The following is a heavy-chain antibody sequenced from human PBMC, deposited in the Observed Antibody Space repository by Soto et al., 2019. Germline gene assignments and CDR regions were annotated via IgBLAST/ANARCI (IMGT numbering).Heavy chain of an antibody. J-gene: IGHJ5*02. CDR3: ARHGFYGDYSSNYFDP. CDR2: IYPSDSQT. CDR1: GYSFSNYW. D-gene: IGHD4-17*01. V-gene: IGHV5-51*01. Sequence: GESLKISCKGSGYSFSNYWIAWVRQMPGKGLEYMGIIYPSDSQTRYGPSFQGQATISADKSISTAYLQWSSLKASDTAIYYCARHGFYGDYSSNYFDPWGQGTLVTVSS.